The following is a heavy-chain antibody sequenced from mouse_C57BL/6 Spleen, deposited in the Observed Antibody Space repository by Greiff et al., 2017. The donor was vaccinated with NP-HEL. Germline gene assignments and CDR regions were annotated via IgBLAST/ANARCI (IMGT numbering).Heavy chain of an antibody. J-gene: IGHJ1*03. CDR1: GFTFGDYG. CDR3: ARSTVVARYFDV. V-gene: IGHV5-17*01. CDR2: ISSGSSTI. D-gene: IGHD1-1*01. Sequence: EVKLVESGGGLVKPGGSLKLSCAASGFTFGDYGMHWVRQAPEKGLEWVAYISSGSSTIYYADTVKGRFTISRDNAKNTLFLQMTSLRSEDTAMYYCARSTVVARYFDVWGTGTTVTVSS.